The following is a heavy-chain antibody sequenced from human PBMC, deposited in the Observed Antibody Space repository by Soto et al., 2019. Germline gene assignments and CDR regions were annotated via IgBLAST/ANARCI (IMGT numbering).Heavy chain of an antibody. Sequence: QVQLQESGPGLVKPSGTLSLTCAVSGGSISSHNWWSWIRQPPGKGLEWIGEIYHSGSTNYSPSLKSRVTISVDKSKNQFSLKVTSVTAADTAVYYCARVRLRPGGMDVWGQGTTVTVSS. D-gene: IGHD5-12*01. J-gene: IGHJ6*02. V-gene: IGHV4-4*02. CDR3: ARVRLRPGGMDV. CDR1: GGSISSHNW. CDR2: IYHSGST.